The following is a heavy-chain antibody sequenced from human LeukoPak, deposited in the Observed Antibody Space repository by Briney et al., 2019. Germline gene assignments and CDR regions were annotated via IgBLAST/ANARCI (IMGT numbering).Heavy chain of an antibody. D-gene: IGHD3-3*01. CDR1: GFTFTSSA. CDR3: AADDVLRFLEWPPSFDY. CDR2: IVVGSGNT. Sequence: SVKVSCKASGFTFTSSAVQWVRQARGQGLEWIGWIVVGSGNTNYAQKFQERVTITRDMSTSTAYMELSSLRSEDTAVYYCAADDVLRFLEWPPSFDYWGQGTLVTVSS. V-gene: IGHV1-58*01. J-gene: IGHJ4*02.